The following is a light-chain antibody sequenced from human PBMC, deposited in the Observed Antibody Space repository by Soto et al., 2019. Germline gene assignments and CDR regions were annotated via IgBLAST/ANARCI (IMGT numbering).Light chain of an antibody. CDR2: WAS. Sequence: DIVMTQSPDSLAVSLGERATINCKSSQSVLYSSNNKNYLAWYQQKPGQPPQLLIYWASTRESGVPHRFSGTGSGRDFTLTISSLQAGDVAVYYCQQYYSTPPTFGGGTKVEIK. V-gene: IGKV4-1*01. CDR1: QSVLYSSNNKNY. J-gene: IGKJ4*01. CDR3: QQYYSTPPT.